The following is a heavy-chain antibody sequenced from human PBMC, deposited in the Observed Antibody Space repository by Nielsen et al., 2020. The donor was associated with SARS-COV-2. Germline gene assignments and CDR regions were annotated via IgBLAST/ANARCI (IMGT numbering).Heavy chain of an antibody. V-gene: IGHV3-23*01. Sequence: GESLKISCAASGFTFNNYAMSWVRQAPGKGLEWVSGITGSGDNTYYADSVKGRFTISRDNSKNTLHLQMNSLRAEDTAVYYCARDIGGYSYGLFDYWGQGTLVTVSS. D-gene: IGHD5-18*01. CDR3: ARDIGGYSYGLFDY. J-gene: IGHJ4*02. CDR2: ITGSGDNT. CDR1: GFTFNNYA.